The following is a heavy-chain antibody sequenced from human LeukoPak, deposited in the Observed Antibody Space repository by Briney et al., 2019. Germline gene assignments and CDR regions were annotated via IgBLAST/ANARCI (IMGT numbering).Heavy chain of an antibody. Sequence: SVKVSCKASGGTFSSYAISWVRQAPGQGLEWMGGIIPIFGTANYAQKFQGRVTITADESTSTAYMELSSLRSEDTAVYYCASSSWSENWFDPWGQGTLATVSS. V-gene: IGHV1-69*13. CDR2: IIPIFGTA. J-gene: IGHJ5*02. D-gene: IGHD6-13*01. CDR1: GGTFSSYA. CDR3: ASSSWSENWFDP.